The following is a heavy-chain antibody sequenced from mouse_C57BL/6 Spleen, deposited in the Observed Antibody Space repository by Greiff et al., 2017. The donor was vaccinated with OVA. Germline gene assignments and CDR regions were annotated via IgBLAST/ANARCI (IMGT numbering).Heavy chain of an antibody. J-gene: IGHJ4*01. CDR3: ARDGYYPYYAMDY. CDR2: IYYSGTI. V-gene: IGHV3-5*01. D-gene: IGHD2-3*01. CDR1: GISITTGNYR. Sequence: EVQLQQSGPGLVKPSQTVFLTCTVTGISITTGNYRWSWIRQFPGNKLEWIGYIYYSGTITYNPSLTSRTTITRDTPKNQFFLEMNSLTAEDTATYYCARDGYYPYYAMDYWGQGTSVTVSS.